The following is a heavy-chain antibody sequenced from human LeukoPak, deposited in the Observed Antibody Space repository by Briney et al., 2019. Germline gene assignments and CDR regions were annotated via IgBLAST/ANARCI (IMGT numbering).Heavy chain of an antibody. V-gene: IGHV1-46*01. CDR3: ARGLNYDILTGFGRNWFDP. J-gene: IGHJ5*02. D-gene: IGHD3-9*01. Sequence: ASVKVSCKASGYTFTSYYMHWVRQAPGQGLEWRGIINPSGGNTGYAQKFQGRVTMTRNTSISTAYMELSSLRSEDTAVYYCARGLNYDILTGFGRNWFDPWGQGTLVTVSS. CDR1: GYTFTSYY. CDR2: INPSGGNT.